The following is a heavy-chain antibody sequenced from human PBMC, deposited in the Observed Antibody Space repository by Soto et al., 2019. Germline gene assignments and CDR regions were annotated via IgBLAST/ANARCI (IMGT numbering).Heavy chain of an antibody. V-gene: IGHV4-59*01. CDR1: GGSISSYY. Sequence: PSETLSLTCTVSGGSISSYYWSWIRQPPGKGLEWIGYIYYSGSTNYNPSLKSRVTISVDTSKNQFSLKLSSVTAVDTAVYYCARYDYGDWFDPWGQGTLVTVSS. D-gene: IGHD4-17*01. CDR3: ARYDYGDWFDP. CDR2: IYYSGST. J-gene: IGHJ5*02.